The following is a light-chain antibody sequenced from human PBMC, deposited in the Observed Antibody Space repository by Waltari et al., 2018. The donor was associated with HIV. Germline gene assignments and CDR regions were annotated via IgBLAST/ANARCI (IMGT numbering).Light chain of an antibody. CDR1: QGVRND. CDR2: AAS. V-gene: IGKV1-17*02. CDR3: LQHNSYPFIT. Sequence: DIQLTQFPSSLPASVGARVPLTCRASQGVRNDLGWFQQKPGQAPKRLIYAASRLQSGVPPRFSGDGSETFFTLTITDLHPEDFATYFCLQHNSYPFITLGQGTRLE. J-gene: IGKJ5*01.